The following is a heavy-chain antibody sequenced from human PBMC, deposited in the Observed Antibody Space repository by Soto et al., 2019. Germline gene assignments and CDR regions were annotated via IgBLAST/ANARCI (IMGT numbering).Heavy chain of an antibody. Sequence: SVKVSCKASGGTFSSYAISWVRQAPGQGLEWMGGIIPIFVTANYAQKFQGRVTITADESTSAAYMELSSLRSEDTAVYYCARELSAAGSLNIEHKCCGMDVWGKASTVTVSS. CDR2: IIPIFVTA. V-gene: IGHV1-69*13. J-gene: IGHJ6*04. CDR3: ARELSAAGSLNIEHKCCGMDV. D-gene: IGHD6-13*01. CDR1: GGTFSSYA.